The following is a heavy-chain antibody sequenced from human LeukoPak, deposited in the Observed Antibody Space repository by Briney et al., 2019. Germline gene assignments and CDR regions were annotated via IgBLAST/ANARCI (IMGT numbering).Heavy chain of an antibody. CDR1: GFTFSRYW. J-gene: IGHJ4*02. CDR3: ARDGYSGRQKEY. V-gene: IGHV3-7*01. Sequence: PGGSLRLSCAASGFTFSRYWMSWVRQAPGKGLEWVANIKQDGSEKYYVDSVKGRFTISRDNAKNSLYLQMSSLRAEDTAVYYCARDGYSGRQKEYWGQGTLVTVPS. D-gene: IGHD1-26*01. CDR2: IKQDGSEK.